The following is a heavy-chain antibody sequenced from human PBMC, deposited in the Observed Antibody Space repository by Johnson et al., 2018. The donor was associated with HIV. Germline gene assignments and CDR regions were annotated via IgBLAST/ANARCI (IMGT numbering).Heavy chain of an antibody. CDR2: ITWNSGGI. J-gene: IGHJ3*02. V-gene: IGHV3-9*01. Sequence: QLVESGGGLVQPGRSLRLSCAASDFNIDDYAMHWVRQAPGKGLEWVSGITWNSGGIGYADSVKGRFTISRDNAKNSLYLQMNSLRAEDTALYYCAKDSFTDYYDCSGYFGAFDSWGQGTMVIVSS. CDR1: DFNIDDYA. CDR3: AKDSFTDYYDCSGYFGAFDS. D-gene: IGHD3-22*01.